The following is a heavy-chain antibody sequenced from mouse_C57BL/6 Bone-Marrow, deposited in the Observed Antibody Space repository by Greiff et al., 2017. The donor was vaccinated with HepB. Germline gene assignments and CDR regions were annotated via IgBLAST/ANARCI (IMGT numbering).Heavy chain of an antibody. CDR1: GFTFSDYY. V-gene: IGHV5-12*01. Sequence: EVKLVESGGGLVQPGGSLKLSCAASGFTFSDYYMYWVRQTPEKRLEWVAYISNGGGSTYYPDTVKGRFTISRDNAKNTLYLQMSRLKSEDTAMYYCARHGAYYSNYVWFAYWGQGTLVTVSA. CDR3: ARHGAYYSNYVWFAY. CDR2: ISNGGGST. J-gene: IGHJ3*01. D-gene: IGHD2-5*01.